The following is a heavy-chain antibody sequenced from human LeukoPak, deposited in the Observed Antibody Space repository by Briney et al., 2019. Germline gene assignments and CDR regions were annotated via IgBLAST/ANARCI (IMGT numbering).Heavy chain of an antibody. J-gene: IGHJ6*02. Sequence: ASVTVSCKASGYTFSDYTFTNYGLSWVRQAPGQGLEWMGWISTYKSHTNYAQKFQGRVTMITDTSTNTAYMELRSLRSDDTAVYYCAREDNDDYYYYGMDVWGQGTAVTVSS. CDR3: AREDNDDYYYYGMDV. D-gene: IGHD1-1*01. CDR2: ISTYKSHT. CDR1: GYTFSDYTFTNYG. V-gene: IGHV1-18*01.